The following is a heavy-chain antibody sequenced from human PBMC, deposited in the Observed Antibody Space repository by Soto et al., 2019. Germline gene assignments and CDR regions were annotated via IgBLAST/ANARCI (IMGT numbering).Heavy chain of an antibody. CDR1: GGTFSSFT. J-gene: IGHJ3*02. CDR2: IIPILGIA. Sequence: QVQLVQSGAEVKKPGSSVKVSCKASGGTFSSFTISWVRQAPGQGLEWMGRIIPILGIANYAQKFQGRVTITADKYTSTAYMELSSLRSEDTAVYYCARFTALYDAFDIWGQGTLVTVSS. D-gene: IGHD2-21*02. CDR3: ARFTALYDAFDI. V-gene: IGHV1-69*02.